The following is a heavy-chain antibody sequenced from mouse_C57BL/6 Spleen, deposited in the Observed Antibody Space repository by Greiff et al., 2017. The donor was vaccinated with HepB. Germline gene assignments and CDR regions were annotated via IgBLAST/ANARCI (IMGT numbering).Heavy chain of an antibody. CDR2: ISSGSSTI. D-gene: IGHD3-1*01. Sequence: EVQGVESGGGLVKPGGSLKLSCAASGFTFSDYGMHWVRQAPEKGLEWVAYISSGSSTIYYADTVKGRFTISRDNAKNTLFLQMTSLRSEDTAMYYCARGLSYWGQGTTLTVSS. CDR3: ARGLSY. CDR1: GFTFSDYG. J-gene: IGHJ2*01. V-gene: IGHV5-17*01.